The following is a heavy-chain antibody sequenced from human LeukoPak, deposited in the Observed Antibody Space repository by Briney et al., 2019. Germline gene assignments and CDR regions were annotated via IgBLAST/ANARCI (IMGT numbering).Heavy chain of an antibody. J-gene: IGHJ4*02. CDR1: GFTFSNHW. Sequence: GGSLRLSCAASGFTFSNHWMSWVRRAPGKGLQWVANIKEDGSEIWYLDSVRGRFSISRDNAKNSLYLQLSSLRAEDTAMYYCASRHCSGGDCYFAGADPFDHWGQGTLVTVSS. D-gene: IGHD2-21*01. V-gene: IGHV3-7*03. CDR2: IKEDGSEI. CDR3: ASRHCSGGDCYFAGADPFDH.